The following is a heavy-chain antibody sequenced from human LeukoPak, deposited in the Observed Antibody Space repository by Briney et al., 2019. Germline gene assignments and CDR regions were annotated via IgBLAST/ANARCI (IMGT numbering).Heavy chain of an antibody. CDR1: GGSISSSNYY. CDR3: ARGPSSIAAISYYYYGMDV. V-gene: IGHV4-39*07. D-gene: IGHD6-6*01. J-gene: IGHJ6*02. CDR2: IYYSAST. Sequence: SETLSITCTVSGGSISSSNYYWGWIRQPPGKGLEWIGSIYYSASTYYNPSLKSRVTISVDTSKNQFSLKLSSVTAADTAVYYCARGPSSIAAISYYYYGMDVWGQGTTVTVSS.